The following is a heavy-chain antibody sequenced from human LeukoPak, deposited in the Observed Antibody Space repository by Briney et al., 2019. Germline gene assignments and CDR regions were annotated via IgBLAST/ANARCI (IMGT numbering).Heavy chain of an antibody. Sequence: SETLSLTCTVSGGSISSSSYYWGWIRQPPGKGLEWIESIYYSGSTYYNPSLKSRVTISVDTSKNQFSLKLSSVTAADTAVYYCARIGNCSSTSCSHDAFDIWGQGTMVAVSS. J-gene: IGHJ3*02. CDR2: IYYSGST. CDR3: ARIGNCSSTSCSHDAFDI. V-gene: IGHV4-39*07. CDR1: GGSISSSSYY. D-gene: IGHD2-2*03.